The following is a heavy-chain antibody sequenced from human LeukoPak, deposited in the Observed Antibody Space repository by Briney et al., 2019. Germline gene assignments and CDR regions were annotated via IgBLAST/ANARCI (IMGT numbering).Heavy chain of an antibody. Sequence: GGSLRLSCAASGFTFSSYGMHWVRQAPGKGLEWVAFIRYDGSNKYYADSVKGRFTVSRDNAKNSLYLQMISLRAEDTAVYYCARAHPTDYYMDVWGQGTTVTVSS. CDR2: IRYDGSNK. CDR3: ARAHPTDYYMDV. CDR1: GFTFSSYG. V-gene: IGHV3-30*02. J-gene: IGHJ6*03.